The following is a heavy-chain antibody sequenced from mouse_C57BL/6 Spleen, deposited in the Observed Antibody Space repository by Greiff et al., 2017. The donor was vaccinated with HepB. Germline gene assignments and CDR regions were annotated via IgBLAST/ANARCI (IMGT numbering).Heavy chain of an antibody. CDR1: GYTFTSSW. V-gene: IGHV1-7*01. J-gene: IGHJ2*01. CDR2: INPSSGYT. CDR3: AREEDDGCSHFDD. Sequence: VKLQESGAELAKPGASVKLSCKASGYTFTSSWMPWVKQRPGQGLEWIGYINPSSGYTKYNQKFKDKATLTADKSSSTAYMQLSSLTYEDSAVYYCAREEDDGCSHFDDGGQGTTLTVSS. D-gene: IGHD2-3*01.